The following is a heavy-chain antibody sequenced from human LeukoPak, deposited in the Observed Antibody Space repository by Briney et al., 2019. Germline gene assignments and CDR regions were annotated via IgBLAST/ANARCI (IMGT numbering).Heavy chain of an antibody. D-gene: IGHD6-19*01. CDR1: GFTFSSYG. J-gene: IGHJ4*02. V-gene: IGHV3-30*02. CDR2: IRYDGSNK. CDR3: ASDSSGWSAFDY. Sequence: GGSLRLSCAASGFTFSSYGMHWVRPAPGKGLEWVVFIRYDGSNKYYADSVKGRFTISRDNSKNTLYLQMNSLRAEDTAVYYCASDSSGWSAFDYWGQGTLVTVSS.